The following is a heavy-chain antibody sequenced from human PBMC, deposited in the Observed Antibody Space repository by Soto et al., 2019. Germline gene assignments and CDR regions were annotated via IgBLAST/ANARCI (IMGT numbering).Heavy chain of an antibody. CDR2: IVPIFGTA. Sequence: QVQLVQSGAEVKKPGSSVKVSCKASGGTFSSYAISWVRQAPGQGLEWMGGIVPIFGTANYAQKFQGRVTNTADESTSTAYMELSSRRSEDTAVYYCARDRGYCSGGSCLGWFDPWGQGTLVTVSA. J-gene: IGHJ5*02. D-gene: IGHD2-15*01. CDR1: GGTFSSYA. V-gene: IGHV1-69*01. CDR3: ARDRGYCSGGSCLGWFDP.